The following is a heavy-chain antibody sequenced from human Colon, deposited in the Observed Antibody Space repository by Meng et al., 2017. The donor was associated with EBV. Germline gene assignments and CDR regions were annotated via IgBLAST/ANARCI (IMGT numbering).Heavy chain of an antibody. CDR3: ARGSYYTWAN. CDR1: GGSIINCDCW. J-gene: IGHJ4*02. D-gene: IGHD3-10*01. V-gene: IGHV4/OR15-8*02. CDR2: VHHSWTT. Sequence: QAARQDSDTALVTLSETCTVPCGLFGGSIINCDCWWSWVRQPPGKVPEWIEEVHHSWTTNYNPSFKRRVTMSIDTWKNRFSLDLTSVTAADTAVYYCARGSYYTWANWGQGTLVTVSS.